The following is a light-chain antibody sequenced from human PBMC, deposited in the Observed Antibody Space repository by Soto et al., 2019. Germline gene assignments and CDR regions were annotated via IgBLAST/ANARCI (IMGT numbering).Light chain of an antibody. CDR3: QQRSYWPLS. CDR2: DAS. J-gene: IGKJ1*01. Sequence: EIVLTQSPATLSLSPGERATLSCRASPSVSSYFAWYQQKPGQPPRLLIYDASNMSTGIPARFSVSGSGTDFTLAISSLEPVDGAVDYCQQRSYWPLSFGQGPKVEIK. CDR1: PSVSSY. V-gene: IGKV3-11*01.